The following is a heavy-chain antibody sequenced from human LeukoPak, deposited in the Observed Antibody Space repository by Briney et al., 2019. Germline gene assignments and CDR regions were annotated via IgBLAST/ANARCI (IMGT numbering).Heavy chain of an antibody. CDR1: GNTFTSFD. V-gene: IGHV1-8*01. Sequence: ASVKVSCTASGNTFTSFDINWVRRASGQGLEWMGWMNPHSGQSGFAQKFQGRVTLTRNTSISTAYMELTSLRSEDSAIYYCARRNRAYWYFDLWGRGTPVTVSS. D-gene: IGHD1-14*01. CDR2: MNPHSGQS. J-gene: IGHJ2*01. CDR3: ARRNRAYWYFDL.